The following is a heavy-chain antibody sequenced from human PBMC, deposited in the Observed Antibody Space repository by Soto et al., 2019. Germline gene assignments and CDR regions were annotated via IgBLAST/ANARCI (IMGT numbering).Heavy chain of an antibody. J-gene: IGHJ4*02. V-gene: IGHV4-34*01. Sequence: SETLSLTCAVYGGSFSGYYWSWIRQPPGKGLEWIGEINHSGSTNYNPSLKSRVTISVDTSKNQFSLKLSSVTAADTAVYYCARLYYYGSGSYYTPGSLDYWGQGTLVTVSS. CDR1: GGSFSGYY. CDR2: INHSGST. CDR3: ARLYYYGSGSYYTPGSLDY. D-gene: IGHD3-10*01.